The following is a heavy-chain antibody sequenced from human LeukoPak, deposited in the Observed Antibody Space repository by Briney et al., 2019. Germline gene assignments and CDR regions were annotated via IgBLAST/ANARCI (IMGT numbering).Heavy chain of an antibody. V-gene: IGHV3-23*01. CDR3: AKDRRAGSYDY. D-gene: IGHD3-10*01. J-gene: IGHJ4*02. CDR2: ISGSGGST. CDR1: GLTFSRNG. Sequence: GGSLRLSCAASGLTFSRNGMTWVRQAPGKGLEWVSAISGSGGSTYYADSVKGRFTISRDNSKNTLYLQMNSLRAEDTAVYYCAKDRRAGSYDYWGQGTLVTVSS.